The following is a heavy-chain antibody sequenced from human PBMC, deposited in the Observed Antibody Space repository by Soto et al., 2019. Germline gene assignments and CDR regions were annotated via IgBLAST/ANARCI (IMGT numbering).Heavy chain of an antibody. CDR1: ELSSSNHA. J-gene: IGHJ4*02. V-gene: IGHV3-23*01. D-gene: IGHD3-16*01. CDR2: ISGSDGGA. Sequence: EVHLLESGGGLVQPGGSLRLSCAASELSSSNHAMTWVRQAPGKGLEWVSGISGSDGGAYYADSVKGRFTISRDNSRSTLYLQMNSLRVEDTAVYYCASGGLHGDTNGGLSYFHSWGQGTLVTVSS. CDR3: ASGGLHGDTNGGLSYFHS.